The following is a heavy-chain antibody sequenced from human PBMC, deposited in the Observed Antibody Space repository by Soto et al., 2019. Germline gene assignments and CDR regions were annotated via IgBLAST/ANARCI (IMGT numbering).Heavy chain of an antibody. Sequence: EVQLVESGGGPVKPGGSLRLSCAASGFSLSDYSMNWIRQAPVKGLEWVASISSSSSFIHYAESMKGRFTISRDNAKNSLYLQMNSLSAEDTAVYYCAGSSDDGRDNWCQGTLVTVSS. CDR2: ISSSSSFI. D-gene: IGHD1-26*01. J-gene: IGHJ4*02. V-gene: IGHV3-21*01. CDR3: AGSSDDGRDN. CDR1: GFSLSDYS.